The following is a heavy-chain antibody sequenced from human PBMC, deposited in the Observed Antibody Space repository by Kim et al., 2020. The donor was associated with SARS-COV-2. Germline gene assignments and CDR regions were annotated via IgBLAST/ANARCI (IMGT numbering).Heavy chain of an antibody. CDR1: GGTFSSYA. CDR3: ARREGYDSSGYYANDAFDI. J-gene: IGHJ3*02. CDR2: IIPILGIA. D-gene: IGHD3-22*01. V-gene: IGHV1-69*04. Sequence: SVKVSCKASGGTFSSYAISWVRQAPGQGLEWMGRIIPILGIANYAQKFQGRVTITADKSTSTAYMELSSLRSEDTAVYYCARREGYDSSGYYANDAFDIWGQGTMVTVSS.